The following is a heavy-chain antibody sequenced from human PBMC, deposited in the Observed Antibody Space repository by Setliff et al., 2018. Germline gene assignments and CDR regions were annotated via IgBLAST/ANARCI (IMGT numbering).Heavy chain of an antibody. CDR3: ARSNRFTIFGGGLPFDI. Sequence: ASVKVSCKTSGYTFTTYGISWVRQAPGQGLEWMGWISAYNGATNYAQKVQGRVTLTTETSTDIAYMELRSLTTDDTAVYYCARSNRFTIFGGGLPFDIWGQGTMVTVSS. V-gene: IGHV1-18*01. CDR1: GYTFTTYG. CDR2: ISAYNGAT. J-gene: IGHJ3*02. D-gene: IGHD3-3*01.